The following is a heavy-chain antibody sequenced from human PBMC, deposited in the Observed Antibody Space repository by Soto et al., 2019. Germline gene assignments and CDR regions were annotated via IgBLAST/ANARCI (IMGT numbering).Heavy chain of an antibody. Sequence: EVQLVESGGGLVQPGGSLRLSCAASGFTVSSNYMSWVRQAPGKGLEWVSVIYSGGSTYYADSVKGRFTISRDNSKNTLSLHMTSCRAEDTAVYYCARVAEDIVATTGHFAYWGQGTLVTVSS. J-gene: IGHJ4*02. V-gene: IGHV3-66*01. CDR3: ARVAEDIVATTGHFAY. CDR2: IYSGGST. CDR1: GFTVSSNY. D-gene: IGHD5-12*01.